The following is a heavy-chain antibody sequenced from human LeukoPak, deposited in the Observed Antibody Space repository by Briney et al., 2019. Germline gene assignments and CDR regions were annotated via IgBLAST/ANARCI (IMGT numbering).Heavy chain of an antibody. Sequence: ASVKVSCEASGYTFTGYYMHWVRQAPGQGLEWMGWINPNSGGTNYAQKFQGRVTMTRDTSISTAYMELSRLRSDDTAVYYCARDEGHIVVVPATLGYWGQGTLVTVSS. CDR1: GYTFTGYY. D-gene: IGHD2-2*01. CDR3: ARDEGHIVVVPATLGY. CDR2: INPNSGGT. V-gene: IGHV1-2*02. J-gene: IGHJ4*02.